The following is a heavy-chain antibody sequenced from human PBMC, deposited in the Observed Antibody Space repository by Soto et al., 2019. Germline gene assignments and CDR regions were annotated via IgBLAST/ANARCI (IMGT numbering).Heavy chain of an antibody. J-gene: IGHJ3*02. CDR1: GGSISSGDYY. V-gene: IGHV4-30-4*01. CDR2: IYYSGST. CDR3: ARGGGYYYDSSGYHSAFDI. D-gene: IGHD3-22*01. Sequence: SESLSLTCTVSGGSISSGDYYWSWIRQPPGKGLEWIGYIYYSGSTYYNPSLKSRVTISVDTSKNQFSLKLSSVTAADTAVYYCARGGGYYYDSSGYHSAFDIWGQGTMVTVSS.